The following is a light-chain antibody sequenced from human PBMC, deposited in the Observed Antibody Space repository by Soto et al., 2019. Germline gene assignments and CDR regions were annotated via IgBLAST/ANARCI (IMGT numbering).Light chain of an antibody. CDR3: PHLRMYPST. CDR2: AAS. Sequence: SVASVSATVGDRVTITCRASQDIAIYLAWYQQKPGEAPKLLIYAASTLYGGVPSRFSGSGSGTDFALTITSLQAEDFATYYCPHLRMYPSTSCGGT. CDR1: QDIAIY. J-gene: IGKJ4*01. V-gene: IGKV1-9*01.